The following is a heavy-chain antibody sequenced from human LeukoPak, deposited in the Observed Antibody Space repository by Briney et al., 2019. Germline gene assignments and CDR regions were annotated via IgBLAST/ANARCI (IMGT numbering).Heavy chain of an antibody. CDR2: IYYSGST. D-gene: IGHD6-13*01. CDR3: ARHVVAADVDY. V-gene: IGHV4-39*01. CDR1: GGSISSSSYY. Sequence: SGTLSLTCTVSGGSISSSSYYWGWIRQPPGKGLEWIGSIYYSGSTYYNPSLKSRVTISVDTSKNQFSLKLSSVTAADTAVYYCARHVVAADVDYWGQGTLVTVSS. J-gene: IGHJ4*02.